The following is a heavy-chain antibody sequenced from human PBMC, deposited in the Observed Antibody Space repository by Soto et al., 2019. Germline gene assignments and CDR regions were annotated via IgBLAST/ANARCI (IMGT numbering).Heavy chain of an antibody. Sequence: EVQLVESGGGLVQPGGSLRLSCAASGFTVSSNYMSWVRQAPGKGLEWVSIIYGGGRTNYADSVKGRFTVSRDNYKNILYLQMNRLRAEDTAMYYCCGPSTVTINWFFDLWGRGTLVTVSS. D-gene: IGHD4-17*01. J-gene: IGHJ2*01. V-gene: IGHV3-66*01. CDR2: IYGGGRT. CDR3: CGPSTVTINWFFDL. CDR1: GFTVSSNY.